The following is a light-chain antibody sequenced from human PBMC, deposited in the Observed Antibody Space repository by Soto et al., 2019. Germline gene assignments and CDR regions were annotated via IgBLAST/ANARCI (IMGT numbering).Light chain of an antibody. CDR1: NIGSKS. Sequence: SYVLTQPPSVSVAPGKTASVACGGSNIGSKSVHWYQKKSGQAPVLVMYYDSDRPSGIPERFSGSNSGNTATLTISRVEDGDEADYYCQVWDISSGHVVFGGGTKLTVL. CDR2: YDS. CDR3: QVWDISSGHVV. V-gene: IGLV3-21*01. J-gene: IGLJ3*02.